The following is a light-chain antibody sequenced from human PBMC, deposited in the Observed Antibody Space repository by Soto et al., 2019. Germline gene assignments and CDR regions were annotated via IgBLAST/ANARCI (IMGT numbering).Light chain of an antibody. J-gene: IGLJ3*02. V-gene: IGLV1-40*01. CDR1: SSNIGAGYD. CDR3: QSYDSSRSGWV. CDR2: GNS. Sequence: QSVLTQPPSVSGAPGQRVTISCTGSSSNIGAGYDVHWYQQLPGTAPKLLIYGNSNRPSGVPDRFSGSKSGTSASLAITGLQAEEEADDYCQSYDSSRSGWVFGGGTKVTVL.